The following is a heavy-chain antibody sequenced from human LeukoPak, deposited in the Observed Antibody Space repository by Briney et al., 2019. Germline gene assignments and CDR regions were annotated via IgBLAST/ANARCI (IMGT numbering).Heavy chain of an antibody. V-gene: IGHV4-38-2*02. Sequence: SETLSLTCTVSGYSISSGYYWGWIRQPPGKGLEWIGSIYYSGSTYYNPSLKSRVTISVDTSKNQFSLKLSSVTAADTAVYYCARGGVAFDIWGQGTMVTVSS. CDR3: ARGGVAFDI. D-gene: IGHD3-10*01. CDR1: GYSISSGYY. CDR2: IYYSGST. J-gene: IGHJ3*02.